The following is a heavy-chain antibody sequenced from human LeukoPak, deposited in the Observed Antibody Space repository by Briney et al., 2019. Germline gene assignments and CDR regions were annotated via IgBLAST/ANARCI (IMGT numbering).Heavy chain of an antibody. V-gene: IGHV4-59*01. J-gene: IGHJ3*02. D-gene: IGHD3-22*01. CDR2: IYYSGST. CDR1: GGSISSYY. Sequence: SETLSLTCTVSGGSISSYYWSWIRQPPGKGLEWIGYIYYSGSTNYNPSLKRRVTISVDTSKNQFSLKLSSVTAADTAVYYCARGSFYYDSSGYSYAFDIWGQGTMVTVSS. CDR3: ARGSFYYDSSGYSYAFDI.